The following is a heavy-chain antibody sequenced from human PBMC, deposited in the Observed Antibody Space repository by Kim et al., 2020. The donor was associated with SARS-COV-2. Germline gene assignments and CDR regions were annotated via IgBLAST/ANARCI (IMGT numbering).Heavy chain of an antibody. CDR1: GGSFSGYY. CDR2: INHSGST. V-gene: IGHV4-34*01. CDR3: ARGKGIAAAGRYYYYYYM. J-gene: IGHJ6*03. D-gene: IGHD6-13*01. Sequence: SETLSLTCAVYGGSFSGYYWSWIRQPPGKGLEWIGEINHSGSTNYNPSLKSRVTISVDTSKNQFSLKLSSVTTADTAVYYCARGKGIAAAGRYYYYYYM.